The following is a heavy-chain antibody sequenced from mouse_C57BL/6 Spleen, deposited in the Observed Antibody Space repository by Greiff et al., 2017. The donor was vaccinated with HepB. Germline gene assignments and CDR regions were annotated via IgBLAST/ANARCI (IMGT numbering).Heavy chain of an antibody. CDR3: TPWDLDY. CDR1: GYTFTDYE. D-gene: IGHD4-1*01. V-gene: IGHV1-15*01. J-gene: IGHJ2*01. CDR2: IDPETGGT. Sequence: VKVVESGAELVRPGASVTLSCKASGYTFTDYEMHWVKQTPVHGLEWIGAIDPETGGTAYNQKFKGKAILTADKSSSTAYMELRSLTSEDSAVYYCTPWDLDYWGQGTTLTVSS.